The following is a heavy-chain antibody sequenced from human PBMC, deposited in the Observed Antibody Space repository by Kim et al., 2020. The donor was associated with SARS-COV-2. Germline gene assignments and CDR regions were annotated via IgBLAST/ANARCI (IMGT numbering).Heavy chain of an antibody. J-gene: IGHJ6*02. CDR2: INHSGST. CDR1: GGSFSGYY. Sequence: SETLSLTCAVYGGSFSGYYWSWIRQPPGKGLEWIGEINHSGSTNYNPSLKSRVTISVDTSKNQFSLKLSSVTAADTAVYYCARGPIVVVPAAISYYYYYGMDVWGQGTTVTVSS. D-gene: IGHD2-2*01. CDR3: ARGPIVVVPAAISYYYYYGMDV. V-gene: IGHV4-34*01.